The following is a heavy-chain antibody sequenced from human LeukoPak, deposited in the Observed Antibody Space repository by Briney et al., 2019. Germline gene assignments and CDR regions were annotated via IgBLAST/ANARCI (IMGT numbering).Heavy chain of an antibody. CDR2: ISSTNYYT. J-gene: IGHJ4*02. D-gene: IGHD6-19*01. CDR1: GFTFSSYA. V-gene: IGHV3-21*01. CDR3: ARGRSGWYEDF. Sequence: GGSLRLSCAASGFTFSSYAMSWVRQAPGKGLEWVSYISSTNYYTYYADSVKGRFTISRDDAKNSLYLQMNSLRAEDTAVYYCARGRSGWYEDFWGQGTLVTVSS.